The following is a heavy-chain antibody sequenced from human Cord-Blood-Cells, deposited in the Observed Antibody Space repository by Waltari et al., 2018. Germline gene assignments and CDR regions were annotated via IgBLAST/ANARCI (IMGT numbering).Heavy chain of an antibody. V-gene: IGHV1-24*01. CDR1: GYTLTELS. J-gene: IGHJ4*02. D-gene: IGHD3-10*01. CDR3: ATDRRIYGSGSYYNY. CDR2: FEPEDGET. Sequence: QVQLVQSGAEVKKPGASVKVSCKVSGYTLTELSMPWVRQASGKGLEWMGGFEPEDGETIYAQKFQSRVTMTEDTSTDTAYMELSSLRSEDTAVYYCATDRRIYGSGSYYNYWGQGTLVTVSS.